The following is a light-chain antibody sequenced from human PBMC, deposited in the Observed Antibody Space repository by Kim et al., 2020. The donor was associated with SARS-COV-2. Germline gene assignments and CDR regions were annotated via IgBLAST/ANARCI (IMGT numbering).Light chain of an antibody. CDR1: SSNIGSRI. Sequence: GQSVTIPCSGSSSNIGSRIVDWYQQLPGTAPKLRIYSNNQRPSGVPDRFSGSKSGTSGSLAISGLQSEDEADYYCAAWDGSLNGYVFGTGTKVTVL. V-gene: IGLV1-44*01. J-gene: IGLJ1*01. CDR2: SNN. CDR3: AAWDGSLNGYV.